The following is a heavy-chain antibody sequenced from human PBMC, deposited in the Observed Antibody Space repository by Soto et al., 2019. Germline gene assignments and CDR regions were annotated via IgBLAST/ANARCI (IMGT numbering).Heavy chain of an antibody. CDR3: ARDSYDSSGSSGYSFDY. Sequence: QVQLQESGPGLVKPSQTLSLTCTVSGGSISSGDYYWNWIRQPPGKGLEWIGYIYYSGSTYYNPSLKRRVTLSVDTSKNQFSLKLSSVTAADTAVYYCARDSYDSSGSSGYSFDYWGQGTLVTVSS. CDR2: IYYSGST. CDR1: GGSISSGDYY. J-gene: IGHJ4*02. D-gene: IGHD3-22*01. V-gene: IGHV4-30-4*01.